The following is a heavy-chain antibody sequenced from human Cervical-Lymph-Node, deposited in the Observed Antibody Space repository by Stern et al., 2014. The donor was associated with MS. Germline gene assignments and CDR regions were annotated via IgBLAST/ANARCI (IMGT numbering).Heavy chain of an antibody. CDR3: AREAQLRFLEYYFDY. CDR2: IYTSGST. J-gene: IGHJ4*02. V-gene: IGHV4-61*02. Sequence: QLQLQESGPGLVKPSQTLSLTCTVSGGSISSGSYYWSWIRQPAGKGLEWIGRIYTSGSTNYNPSLKSRVPISVDTSKNQFPLKLSSVTAADTAVYYCAREAQLRFLEYYFDYWGQGTLVTVS. CDR1: GGSISSGSYY. D-gene: IGHD3-3*01.